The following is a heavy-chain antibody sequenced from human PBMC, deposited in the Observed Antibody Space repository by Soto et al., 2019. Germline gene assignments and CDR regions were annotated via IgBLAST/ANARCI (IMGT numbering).Heavy chain of an antibody. D-gene: IGHD3-10*01. Sequence: EVQLVESGGGLVQPGGSLRLSCAASGFTFTNYWMHWVRQAPGKGLMWVSRINPDGSRTTYAASVKGRFAIFRDNAKNTLYLQMNSLRAEDTAVYYCARVRSGSYDWFDPWGQGTLVTVSS. J-gene: IGHJ5*02. V-gene: IGHV3-74*01. CDR3: ARVRSGSYDWFDP. CDR1: GFTFTNYW. CDR2: INPDGSRT.